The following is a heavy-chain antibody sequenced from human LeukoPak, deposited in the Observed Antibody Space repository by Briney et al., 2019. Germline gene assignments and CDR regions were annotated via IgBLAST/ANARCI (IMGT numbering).Heavy chain of an antibody. Sequence: ASVKVSCKASGYTFTGYYMHWVRQAPGQGLEWMGWINPNSGGTNYAQKFQGRVTITRNTSISTAYMELSSLRSEDTAVYYCARGNRAYYYYYMDVWGKGTTVTVSS. D-gene: IGHD1-14*01. CDR1: GYTFTGYY. CDR3: ARGNRAYYYYYMDV. J-gene: IGHJ6*03. V-gene: IGHV1-2*02. CDR2: INPNSGGT.